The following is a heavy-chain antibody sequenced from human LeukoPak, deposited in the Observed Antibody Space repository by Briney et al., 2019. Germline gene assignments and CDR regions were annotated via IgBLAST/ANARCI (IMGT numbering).Heavy chain of an antibody. CDR2: FFSDTGKT. CDR3: AKRGAGSGGLHH. D-gene: IGHD6-19*01. J-gene: IGHJ5*02. CDR1: GFSFSIYA. V-gene: IGHV3-23*01. Sequence: GGSLRLSCAASGFSFSIYAMSWVRQAPGKGLEWVSTFFSDTGKTDYEDSVKGRFTISRDTSKNTLYLQMNSLRAEDTAVYYCAKRGAGSGGLHHWGQGTLVTVSS.